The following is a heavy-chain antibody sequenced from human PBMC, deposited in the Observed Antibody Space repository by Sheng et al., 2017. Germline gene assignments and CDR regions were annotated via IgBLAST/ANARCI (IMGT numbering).Heavy chain of an antibody. CDR2: IYTSGST. Sequence: QVQLQESGPGLVKPSQTLSLTCTVSGGSISSGDYYWSWIRQPAGKGLEWIGRIYTSGSTNYNPSLKSRVTISVDTSKNQFSLKLNSVTAADTAVYYCAREEGGLTRSKXQWLDQYYYYYYGM. V-gene: IGHV4-61*02. CDR3: AREEGGLTRSKXQWLDQYYYYYYGM. D-gene: IGHD6-19*01. CDR1: GGSISSGDYY. J-gene: IGHJ6*01.